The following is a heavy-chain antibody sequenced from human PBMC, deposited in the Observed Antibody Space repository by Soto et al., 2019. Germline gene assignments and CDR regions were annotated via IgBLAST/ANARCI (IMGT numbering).Heavy chain of an antibody. J-gene: IGHJ4*02. D-gene: IGHD4-17*01. CDR2: IYWDDDK. CDR3: AHRMTYDDWDY. CDR1: GFSLTTSGVG. Sequence: QITLKESGPTLVKPTQTLTLTCTFSGFSLTTSGVGVGWIRQPPGKALEWLALIYWDDDKRYSPSLRSRLTSTKDPSKNQVVLTMTTMDPVDTATYYCAHRMTYDDWDYWGQGTLVTVSS. V-gene: IGHV2-5*02.